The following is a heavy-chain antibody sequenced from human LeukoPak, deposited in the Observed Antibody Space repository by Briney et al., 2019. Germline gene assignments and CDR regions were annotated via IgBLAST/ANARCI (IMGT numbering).Heavy chain of an antibody. D-gene: IGHD3-10*01. CDR2: ISSSGSTI. J-gene: IGHJ4*02. CDR3: ARDHYGSGSYYPQFDY. CDR1: GFTFSSYE. Sequence: GGSLRLSCAASGFTFSSYEMNWVRQAPRKGLGWVSYISSSGSTIYYADSVKGRFTISRDNAKNSLYLQMNSLRAEDTAVYYCARDHYGSGSYYPQFDYWGQGTLVTVSS. V-gene: IGHV3-48*03.